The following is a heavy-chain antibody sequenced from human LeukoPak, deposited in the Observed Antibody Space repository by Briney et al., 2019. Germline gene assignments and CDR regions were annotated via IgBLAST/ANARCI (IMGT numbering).Heavy chain of an antibody. CDR2: IIPIFGTA. Sequence: SVKVSCKASGGTFSSYAISWVRQAPGQGLEWMGGIIPIFGTANYAQKFQGRVTITADKSTSTAYMELSSLRSEDTAVYYCAREDIVVVPAGFDPWGQGTLVTVSS. D-gene: IGHD2-2*01. CDR3: AREDIVVVPAGFDP. J-gene: IGHJ5*02. V-gene: IGHV1-69*06. CDR1: GGTFSSYA.